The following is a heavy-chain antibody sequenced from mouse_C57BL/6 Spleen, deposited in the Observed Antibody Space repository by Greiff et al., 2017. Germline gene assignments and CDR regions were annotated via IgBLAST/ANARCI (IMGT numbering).Heavy chain of an antibody. V-gene: IGHV1-19*01. D-gene: IGHD4-1*01. CDR2: INPYNGCT. Sequence: EVQLQQSGPVLVKPGASVKMSCKASGYTFTDYYMNWVKQSHGKSLEWIGVINPYNGCTGYNKKFKGKATLTVDNSSSTTYMQLNTLTSEDSAVYYGARLDHWAMDYWGQGTSVTVSS. CDR3: ARLDHWAMDY. J-gene: IGHJ4*01. CDR1: GYTFTDYY.